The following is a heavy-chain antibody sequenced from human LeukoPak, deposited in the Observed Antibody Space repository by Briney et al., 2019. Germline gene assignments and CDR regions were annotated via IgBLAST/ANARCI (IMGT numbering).Heavy chain of an antibody. D-gene: IGHD6-19*01. CDR1: GYTFTSYG. V-gene: IGHV1-18*01. CDR3: ARTSGWYGDFDY. J-gene: IGHJ4*02. CDR2: ISAYNGNT. Sequence: ASLRLSCKASGYTFTSYGMSWVRQAPGQGLEWVGWISAYNGNTNYAQTLQGRVTISTDTATNTVYLELSSLRAEDTAVYYCARTSGWYGDFDYWGQGTLVTVSS.